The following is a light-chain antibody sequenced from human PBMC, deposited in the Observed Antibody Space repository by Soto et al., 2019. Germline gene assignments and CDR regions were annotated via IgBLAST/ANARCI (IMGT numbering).Light chain of an antibody. Sequence: DVQMTQSPSSLSASVGDRVTITCQASQDISNYLNWYQQIPGQAPKLLIYGASNLETGVPSRFSGSASGTDFSFTISSLQPEDIVTYYCQQYDNLPFIFGPGTKVDIK. CDR3: QQYDNLPFI. CDR1: QDISNY. CDR2: GAS. J-gene: IGKJ3*01. V-gene: IGKV1-33*01.